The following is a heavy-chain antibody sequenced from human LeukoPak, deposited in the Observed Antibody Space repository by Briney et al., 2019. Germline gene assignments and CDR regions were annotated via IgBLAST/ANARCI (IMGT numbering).Heavy chain of an antibody. CDR3: ARDSFTIPV. D-gene: IGHD3-3*01. V-gene: IGHV3-21*01. CDR1: GFTFSSYS. J-gene: IGHJ6*04. Sequence: GGSLRLSCAASGFTFSSYSMNWVRQAPGKGLEWVSSISSSSSHIYYADSVKGRFTISRDNAKNSLYLQMNSLRAEDTAVYYCARDSFTIPVWGKGTTVTVSS. CDR2: ISSSSSHI.